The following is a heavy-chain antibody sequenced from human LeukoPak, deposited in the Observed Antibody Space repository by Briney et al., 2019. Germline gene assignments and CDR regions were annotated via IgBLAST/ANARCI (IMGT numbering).Heavy chain of an antibody. CDR2: IFYSGNT. J-gene: IGHJ4*02. CDR1: GGSISSGGYY. V-gene: IGHV4-31*03. CDR3: ARVLFFSWFGELKD. D-gene: IGHD3-10*01. Sequence: IPSETLSLTCTVSGGSISSGGYYWSWIRQHPRKGLEWIGYIFYSGNTYYKSSLKSRLTISVDTSKNHLSLRLSSVTAADTAVYYCARVLFFSWFGELKDWGQGTLVTVSS.